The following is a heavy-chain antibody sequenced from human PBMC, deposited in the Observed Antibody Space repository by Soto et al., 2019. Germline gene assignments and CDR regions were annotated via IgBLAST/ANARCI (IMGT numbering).Heavy chain of an antibody. Sequence: QVQLVESGGGLVKPGGSLRLSCAASGFAFSDYYMSWIRQAPGKGLEWISYISQTGKTISYADSVKGRFTISRDNSDNSLSLQMNSLRAGDTAVYYCARDHGNWFYPWGQGTLVTVSS. J-gene: IGHJ5*02. CDR3: ARDHGNWFYP. V-gene: IGHV3-11*01. CDR1: GFAFSDYY. CDR2: ISQTGKTI.